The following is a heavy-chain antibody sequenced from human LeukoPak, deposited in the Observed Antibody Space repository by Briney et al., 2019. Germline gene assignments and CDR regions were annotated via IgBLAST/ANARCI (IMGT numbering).Heavy chain of an antibody. J-gene: IGHJ4*02. CDR1: GASITSYY. V-gene: IGHV4-59*12. D-gene: IGHD6-13*01. CDR2: IYHTGNI. CDR3: ARVLWNGYSSSCWYFDY. Sequence: SETLSLTCAVSGASITSYYWTWIRQPPGKGLEWIGYIYHTGNIKYNPSLNSRVTISIDTSKNQFSLRLTSVTAADTAVYYCARVLWNGYSSSCWYFDYWGQGTLVTVSS.